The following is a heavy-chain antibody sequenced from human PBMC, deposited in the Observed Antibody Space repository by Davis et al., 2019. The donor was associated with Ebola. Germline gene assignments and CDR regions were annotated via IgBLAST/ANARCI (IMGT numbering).Heavy chain of an antibody. V-gene: IGHV1-46*01. CDR1: GYTFTSYG. Sequence: AASVKVSCKASGYTFTSYGISWVRQAPGQGLEWMGIINPTGGSTSYAQKFQGRVTMTRDTSTSTVYMELSSLRSEDTAVYYCALRVLLWFGGGAQDAFDIWGQGTMVTVSS. CDR2: INPTGGST. D-gene: IGHD3-10*01. J-gene: IGHJ3*02. CDR3: ALRVLLWFGGGAQDAFDI.